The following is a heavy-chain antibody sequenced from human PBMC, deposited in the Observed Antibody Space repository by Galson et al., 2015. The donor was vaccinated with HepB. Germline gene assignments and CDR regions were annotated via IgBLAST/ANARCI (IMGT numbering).Heavy chain of an antibody. CDR2: INHSGST. Sequence: ETLSLTCAVYGGSFSGYYWSWIRQPPGKGLEWIGEINHSGSTNYNPSLKGRVTISVDTSKNQFSLKLSSVTAADTAVYYCARGSGRLPLDYWGQGTLVTVSS. V-gene: IGHV4-34*01. CDR1: GGSFSGYY. J-gene: IGHJ4*02. CDR3: ARGSGRLPLDY. D-gene: IGHD3-10*01.